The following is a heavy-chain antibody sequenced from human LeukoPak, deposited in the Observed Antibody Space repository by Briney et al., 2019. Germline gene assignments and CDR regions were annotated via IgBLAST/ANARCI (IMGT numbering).Heavy chain of an antibody. V-gene: IGHV4-59*01. CDR1: GGSISSYY. Sequence: SETLSLTCTVSGGSISSYYWSWIRQPPGKGLEWIGYIYYSGSTNYNPSLKSRVTISVDTSKNQFSLKLSSVTAADTAVYYCARTYSNSWGEDCFDYWGQGTLVTVSS. J-gene: IGHJ4*02. D-gene: IGHD6-6*01. CDR2: IYYSGST. CDR3: ARTYSNSWGEDCFDY.